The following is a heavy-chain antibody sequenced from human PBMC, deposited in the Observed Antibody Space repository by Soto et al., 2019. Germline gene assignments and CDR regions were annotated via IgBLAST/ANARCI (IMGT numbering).Heavy chain of an antibody. CDR2: IDYSGST. CDR1: GDSVRSGIYY. Sequence: SETLSLTCTVSGDSVRSGIYYWSWIRQPPGKRLELIGFIDYSGSTNHNPSLKSRVTISIDTSKNQFSLKLKSVTAADTAVYYCARVGYHSSDYLSKWFDPWGQGTPVSVSS. V-gene: IGHV4-61*01. CDR3: ARVGYHSSDYLSKWFDP. J-gene: IGHJ5*02. D-gene: IGHD3-22*01.